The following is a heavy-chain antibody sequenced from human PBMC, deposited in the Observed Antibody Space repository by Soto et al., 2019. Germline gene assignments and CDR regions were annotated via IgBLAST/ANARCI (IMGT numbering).Heavy chain of an antibody. CDR1: GGTFSSYA. V-gene: IGHV1-69*12. CDR2: IIPIFGTA. CDR3: ASSPFVAAHVAGLVDY. D-gene: IGHD6-6*01. J-gene: IGHJ4*02. Sequence: QVQLVQSGAEVKKPGSSVKVSCKASGGTFSSYAISWVRQAPGQGLEWMGGIIPIFGTANYAQKFQGRVTIAADESTSTAYMGLRSVRSEDTAVYYCASSPFVAAHVAGLVDYWGQGTLVTVSS.